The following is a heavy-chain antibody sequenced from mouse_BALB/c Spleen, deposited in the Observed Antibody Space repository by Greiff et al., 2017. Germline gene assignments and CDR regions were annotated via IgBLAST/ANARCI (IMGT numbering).Heavy chain of an antibody. D-gene: IGHD1-1*01. J-gene: IGHJ1*01. CDR1: GFTFSSYG. CDR2: ISSGGSYT. CDR3: AKHGYGSSPWYFDV. Sequence: EVKLMESGGDLVKPGGSLKLSCAASGFTFSSYGMSWVRQTPDKRLEWVATISSGGSYTYYPDSVKGRFTISRDNAKNTLYLQMSSLKSEDTAMYYCAKHGYGSSPWYFDVWGAGTTVTVSS. V-gene: IGHV5-6*01.